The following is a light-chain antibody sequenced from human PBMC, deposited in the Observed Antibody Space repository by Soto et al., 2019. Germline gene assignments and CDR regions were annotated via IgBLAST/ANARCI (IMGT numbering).Light chain of an antibody. CDR1: QSVSSN. CDR2: DAS. Sequence: EIVLTQSPATLSLSPGERATLSCRASQSVSSNLAWYQQKPGQAPRLLIFDASNRAPGVPARFSGSGSGTDFTLTISSLQPEDFAVYYCHQRTDWPPWTFGQGTRVENK. CDR3: HQRTDWPPWT. J-gene: IGKJ1*01. V-gene: IGKV3-11*01.